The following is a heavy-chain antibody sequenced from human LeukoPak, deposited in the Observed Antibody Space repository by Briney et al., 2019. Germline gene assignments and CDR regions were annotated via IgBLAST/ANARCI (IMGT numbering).Heavy chain of an antibody. D-gene: IGHD2-2*02. Sequence: GGSLRLSCAASGFTFSSYAMHWVRQAPGKGLEWVAVISYDGSNKYYADSVKGRFTISGDNSKNALYLQMNSLRAEDTAVYYCARDWASIPPAVYYFDYWGQGTLVTVSS. V-gene: IGHV3-30*01. CDR2: ISYDGSNK. CDR3: ARDWASIPPAVYYFDY. CDR1: GFTFSSYA. J-gene: IGHJ4*02.